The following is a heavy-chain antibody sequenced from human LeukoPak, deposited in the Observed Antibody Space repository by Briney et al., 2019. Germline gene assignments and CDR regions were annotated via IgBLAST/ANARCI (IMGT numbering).Heavy chain of an antibody. CDR1: GYTFTGYY. Sequence: GASVKVSCKASGYTFTGYYMHWVRQAPGQGLEWMGWINPNSGGTNYAQKFQGRVTMTRDTSISTAYMELSRLRSDDTAVYYCAAAPIRFLEWLLSFDYWGQGTLVTVSS. V-gene: IGHV1-2*02. D-gene: IGHD3-3*01. J-gene: IGHJ4*02. CDR2: INPNSGGT. CDR3: AAAPIRFLEWLLSFDY.